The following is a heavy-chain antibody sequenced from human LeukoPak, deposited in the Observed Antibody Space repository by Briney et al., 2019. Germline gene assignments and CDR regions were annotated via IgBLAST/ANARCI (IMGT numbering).Heavy chain of an antibody. J-gene: IGHJ3*02. CDR2: ISGSGGST. CDR1: GFTFSSYA. CDR3: AKDLGWAMIVVGDAFDI. Sequence: PGGSLRLSCAASGFTFSSYAMNWVRQAPGKGLEWVSAISGSGGSTYYADSVKGRFTISRDNSKNTLYLQMNSLRAEDTAVYYCAKDLGWAMIVVGDAFDIWGQGTMVTVSS. D-gene: IGHD3-22*01. V-gene: IGHV3-23*01.